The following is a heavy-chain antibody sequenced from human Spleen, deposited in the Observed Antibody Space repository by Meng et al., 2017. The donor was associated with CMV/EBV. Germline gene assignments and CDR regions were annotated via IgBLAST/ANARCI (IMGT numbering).Heavy chain of an antibody. Sequence: VQLVESGGGLVKPGGSLRLSCAASGFTFSSYSMNWVRQAPGKGLEWVSSISSSSSYIYYADSVKGRFTISRDNAKNSLYLQMNSLRAEDTAVYYCARDGDVVPHIDYWGQGTLVTVSS. V-gene: IGHV3-21*01. CDR2: ISSSSSYI. CDR1: GFTFSSYS. J-gene: IGHJ4*02. CDR3: ARDGDVVPHIDY. D-gene: IGHD2-2*01.